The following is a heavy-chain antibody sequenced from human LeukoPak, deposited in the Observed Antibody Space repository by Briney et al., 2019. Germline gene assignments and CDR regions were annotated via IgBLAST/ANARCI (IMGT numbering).Heavy chain of an antibody. V-gene: IGHV3-7*01. CDR3: ARVRGTVIRGIISPPYYFDY. D-gene: IGHD3-10*01. Sequence: GGSLRLSCEVSGFSFSDYWMSWVRQAPGKGLEWVANIKQDGSEKYYVDSVKGRFFISGDNAKNSLYLQMNSLSAEETAVYYCARVRGTVIRGIISPPYYFDYWGQGTLVTVSS. CDR1: GFSFSDYW. CDR2: IKQDGSEK. J-gene: IGHJ4*02.